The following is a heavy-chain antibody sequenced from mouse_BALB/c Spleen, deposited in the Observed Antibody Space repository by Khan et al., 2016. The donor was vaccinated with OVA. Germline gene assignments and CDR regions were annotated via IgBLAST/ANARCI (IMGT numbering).Heavy chain of an antibody. CDR1: GYTFTSYT. CDR3: VRDGDYYRNDGWFAY. J-gene: IGHJ3*01. V-gene: IGHV1-4*01. D-gene: IGHD2-14*01. CDR2: INPSNGYT. Sequence: QVQLKQSGAELARPGASVMMSCKASGYTFTSYTIHWIKQRPGQGLEWIGYINPSNGYTNYNQNFKDKATLTADKSSTTAYMQLSSLTSDDSAVYSCVRDGDYYRNDGWFAYWGQGTLVTVSA.